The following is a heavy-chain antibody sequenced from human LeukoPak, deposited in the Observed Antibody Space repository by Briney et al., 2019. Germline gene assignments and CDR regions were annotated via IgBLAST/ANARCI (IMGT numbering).Heavy chain of an antibody. Sequence: ASVKVSCKASGYTFTNYYMHWVRQAPGQGLEWMGMIGPSSGDTMYAQKFQGRVTVTRDTSTSTVYMDLSSLTSEDTGVYFCAANSFDPWGQGTLVTVSS. CDR1: GYTFTNYY. J-gene: IGHJ5*02. CDR3: AANSFDP. CDR2: IGPSSGDT. V-gene: IGHV1-46*03. D-gene: IGHD2-21*01.